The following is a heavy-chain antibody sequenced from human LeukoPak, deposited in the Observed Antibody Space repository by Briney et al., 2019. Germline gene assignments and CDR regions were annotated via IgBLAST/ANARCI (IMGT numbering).Heavy chain of an antibody. J-gene: IGHJ3*02. V-gene: IGHV4-34*01. CDR2: INHSGST. CDR1: GGSFSGYY. D-gene: IGHD5-24*01. CDR3: ARVGDGYNYFRRIRAFDI. Sequence: SETLSLTCAVYGGSFSGYYWSWIRQPPGKGLEWIGGINHSGSTNYNPSLKSRVTVSVDTSKNQFSLKLSSVTAADTAVYYCARVGDGYNYFRRIRAFDIWGQGTMVTVSS.